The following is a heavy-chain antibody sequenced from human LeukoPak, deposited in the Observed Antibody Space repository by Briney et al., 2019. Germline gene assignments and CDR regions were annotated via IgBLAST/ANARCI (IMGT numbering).Heavy chain of an antibody. Sequence: ASVKVSCKVSGYTLTELSMHWVRQAPGKGLEWMGGFDPEDGETIYAQKFQGRVTMTEDTSTDTAYMEMSSLRSEDTAVYYCAFRGGATPDFDYWGQGTLVTVSS. D-gene: IGHD1-26*01. CDR1: GYTLTELS. V-gene: IGHV1-24*01. CDR2: FDPEDGET. J-gene: IGHJ4*02. CDR3: AFRGGATPDFDY.